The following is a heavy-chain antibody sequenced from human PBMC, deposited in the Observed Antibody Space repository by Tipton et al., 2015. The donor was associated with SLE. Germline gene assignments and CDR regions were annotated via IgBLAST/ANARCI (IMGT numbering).Heavy chain of an antibody. CDR3: AKDSPPVEQSSLYYFDY. Sequence: SLRLSCAASGFTFSSYAMSWVRQAPGKGLEWVSAISGSGGSTYYADSVKGRFTISRDNSKNTLYLQMNSLRAEDTAVYYCAKDSPPVEQSSLYYFDYWGQGSLVTVSS. J-gene: IGHJ4*02. CDR1: GFTFSSYA. CDR2: ISGSGGST. D-gene: IGHD2-2*01. V-gene: IGHV3-23*01.